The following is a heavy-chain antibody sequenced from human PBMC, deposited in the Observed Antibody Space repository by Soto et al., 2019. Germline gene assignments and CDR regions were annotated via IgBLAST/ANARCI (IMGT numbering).Heavy chain of an antibody. J-gene: IGHJ4*02. V-gene: IGHV3-23*01. CDR2: ISGSGGST. CDR3: ARGPLVVLNYFES. Sequence: GGSLRLSCAASGFTFSSYAMSWVRQAPGKGLEWVSAISGSGGSTYYADSVKGRFTISRDNSKNTLYLQMSSLTSDDTAMYFCARGPLVVLNYFESWGQGTLVTVSS. CDR1: GFTFSSYA.